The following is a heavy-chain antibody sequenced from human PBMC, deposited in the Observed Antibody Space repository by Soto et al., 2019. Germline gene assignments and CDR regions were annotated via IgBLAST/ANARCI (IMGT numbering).Heavy chain of an antibody. V-gene: IGHV1-46*01. Sequence: GASVKVSCKASGYTFTSYYMHWVRQAPGQGLEWMGIINPSGGSTSYAQKFQGRVTMTRDTSTSTVYMELSSLRSEDTAVYYCAREGAFVVGGNFTSTQDACDIWCHGTMVTASS. CDR1: GYTFTSYY. CDR2: INPSGGST. CDR3: AREGAFVVGGNFTSTQDACDI. D-gene: IGHD2-21*01. J-gene: IGHJ3*02.